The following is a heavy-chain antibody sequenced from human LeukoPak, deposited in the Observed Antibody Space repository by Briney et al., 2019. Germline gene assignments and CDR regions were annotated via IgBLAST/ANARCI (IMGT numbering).Heavy chain of an antibody. J-gene: IGHJ4*02. Sequence: AGGSLRLPCAASGFTFSSYWMSWVRQAPGKGLEWVANIKQDGSEKYYVDSVKGRFTISRDNTQNSLYLQMNSLRAEDTAVYYCARDKIVGATLLDYWGQGALVIVSS. D-gene: IGHD1-26*01. CDR1: GFTFSSYW. CDR3: ARDKIVGATLLDY. CDR2: IKQDGSEK. V-gene: IGHV3-7*01.